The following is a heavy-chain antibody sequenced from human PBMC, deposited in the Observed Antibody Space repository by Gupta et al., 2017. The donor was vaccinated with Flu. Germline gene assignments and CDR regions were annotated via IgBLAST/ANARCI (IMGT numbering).Heavy chain of an antibody. D-gene: IGHD4-11*01. J-gene: IGHJ4*02. CDR1: GFTFSSYN. CDR3: ARDFTVTTAFDY. V-gene: IGHV3-21*01. Sequence: EVQLVESGGGLVKPGGSLRLSCAASGFTFSSYNMNWVRQAPGKGLEWVSSISSSSSYIYYADSVRGRFTISRDNAKNSLYLKMNSLRAEDTAVYYCARDFTVTTAFDYWGQGTLVTVSS. CDR2: ISSSSSYI.